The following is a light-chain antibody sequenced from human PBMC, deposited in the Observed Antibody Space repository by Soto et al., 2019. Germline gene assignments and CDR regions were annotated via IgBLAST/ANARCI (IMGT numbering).Light chain of an antibody. J-gene: IGKJ1*01. V-gene: IGKV1-27*01. CDR3: QKDNSAPAWK. CDR2: AAS. Sequence: DIQMTQSPSSLSASVGDRVTITCRASQGISTYLAWYQQKPGKVPKLLIYAASTLQSGVPSRFSGSGSGTDCTLTISSLQPEDVATYYCQKDNSAPAWKFGQGTKVEIK. CDR1: QGISTY.